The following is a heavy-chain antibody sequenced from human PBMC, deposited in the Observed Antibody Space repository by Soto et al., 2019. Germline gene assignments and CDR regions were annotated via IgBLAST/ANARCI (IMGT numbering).Heavy chain of an antibody. CDR3: ANHVRIIMVRGGVDY. D-gene: IGHD3-10*01. CDR1: GFTFSSYA. CDR2: ISGSGGST. J-gene: IGHJ4*02. Sequence: GGSLRLSCAASGFTFSSYAMSWVRQAPGKGLEWVSAISGSGGSTYYADSVKGRFTISRDNSKNTLYLQMNSLRAEDTAVYYCANHVRIIMVRGGVDYWGQGTLVTVSS. V-gene: IGHV3-23*01.